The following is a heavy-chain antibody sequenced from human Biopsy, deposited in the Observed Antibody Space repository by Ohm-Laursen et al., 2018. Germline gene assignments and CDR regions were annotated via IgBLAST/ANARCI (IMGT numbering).Heavy chain of an antibody. V-gene: IGHV4-4*07. CDR1: GGYISHYY. D-gene: IGHD7-27*01. Sequence: SETLSLTCTVSGGYISHYYWTWIQQPAGQGLEWIGRIYITGETDYNPSLKSRVTMSVDSSKKQFSLKLKSVTAADTAVYYCARLWGGYHFHGMDVWGQGTTVTVSS. J-gene: IGHJ6*02. CDR2: IYITGET. CDR3: ARLWGGYHFHGMDV.